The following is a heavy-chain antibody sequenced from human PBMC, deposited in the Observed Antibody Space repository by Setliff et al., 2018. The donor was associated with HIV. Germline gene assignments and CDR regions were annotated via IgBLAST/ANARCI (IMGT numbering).Heavy chain of an antibody. CDR3: ARKDIVVVPAAAPPYYFYYMDV. D-gene: IGHD2-2*01. CDR1: GGSFSGHY. CDR2: INGSGST. V-gene: IGHV4-34*01. J-gene: IGHJ6*03. Sequence: SETLSLTCDVYGGSFSGHYWSWIRQSPEKGLEWIGEINGSGSTNYNPSLKSRFTISVDISNHQFSLKLKSVTAADMAIFYCARKDIVVVPAAAPPYYFYYMDVWGKGTTVTVSS.